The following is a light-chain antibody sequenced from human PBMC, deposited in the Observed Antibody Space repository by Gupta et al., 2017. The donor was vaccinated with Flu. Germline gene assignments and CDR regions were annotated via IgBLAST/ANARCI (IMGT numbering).Light chain of an antibody. CDR1: QSVSSNN. V-gene: IGKV3-20*01. CDR2: GAS. CDR3: QQYGSSLALT. Sequence: EIVLTQSPGTLSLSPGERATLSCRASQSVSSNNLAWYQQKPGQAPRLLIYGASIRASGIPDRVSGSGSGTDFTLTISRLEPEDFAVYYCQQYGSSLALTFVGWTKVEIK. J-gene: IGKJ4*01.